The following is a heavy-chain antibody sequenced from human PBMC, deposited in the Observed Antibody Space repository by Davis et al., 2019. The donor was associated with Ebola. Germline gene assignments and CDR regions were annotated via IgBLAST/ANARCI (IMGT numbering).Heavy chain of an antibody. Sequence: SQTLSLTCAVYGGSFSGYYWSWTRQPPGKGLEWIGEINHSGSTNYNPSLKSRVTISVDTSKNQFSLKLSSVTAADTAVYYCAGSSSSWWYYFDYWGQGTLVTVSS. V-gene: IGHV4-34*01. CDR2: INHSGST. J-gene: IGHJ4*02. CDR3: AGSSSSWWYYFDY. D-gene: IGHD6-13*01. CDR1: GGSFSGYY.